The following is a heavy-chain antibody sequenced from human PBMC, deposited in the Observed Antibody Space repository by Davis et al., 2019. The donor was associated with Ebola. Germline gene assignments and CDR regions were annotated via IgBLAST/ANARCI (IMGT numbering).Heavy chain of an antibody. V-gene: IGHV3-30*18. J-gene: IGHJ4*02. CDR2: ISHHGTNK. CDR1: NFTFSSYG. CDR3: AKNNWDYVGYFDY. Sequence: GGSLRLSCEGSNFTFSSYGMHWVRQPPGKGLEWVAVISHHGTNKDYADSVRGRFTISRDNSKNTVYLQMNSLRGEDTAVYYCAKNNWDYVGYFDYWGQGTLVTVSS. D-gene: IGHD1-7*01.